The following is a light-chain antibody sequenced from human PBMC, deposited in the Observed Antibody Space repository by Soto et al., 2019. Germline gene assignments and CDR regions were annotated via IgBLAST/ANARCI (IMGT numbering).Light chain of an antibody. CDR3: QQYNKWPLIT. CDR2: GAS. Sequence: EIVLTQSPGTLSLSPGERATLSCRASHSVSSSYLAWYQQKPGQAPRLLIYGASSRATGIPDRFSGSGSGTDFTLTISRLEPEDFALYYCQQYNKWPLITFGQGTRLEIK. CDR1: HSVSSSY. V-gene: IGKV3-20*01. J-gene: IGKJ5*01.